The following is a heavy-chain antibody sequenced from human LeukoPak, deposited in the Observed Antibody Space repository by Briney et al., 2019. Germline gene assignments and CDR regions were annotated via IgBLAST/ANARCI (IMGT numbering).Heavy chain of an antibody. CDR2: IYYSGST. D-gene: IGHD2-21*02. J-gene: IGHJ3*02. Sequence: SETLSLTCTVSGGSISSYYWSWIRQPPGKGLEWIGYIYYSGSTNYNPSLKSRVTISVDTSKNQFSLKLSSVTAADTAVYYCARVTLYDAFDIWGQGTMVTVSS. V-gene: IGHV4-59*08. CDR3: ARVTLYDAFDI. CDR1: GGSISSYY.